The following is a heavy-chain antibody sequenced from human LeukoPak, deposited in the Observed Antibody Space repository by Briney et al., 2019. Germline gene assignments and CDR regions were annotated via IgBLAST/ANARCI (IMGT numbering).Heavy chain of an antibody. CDR3: ARSRGDGYSSLVWYFDL. Sequence: GGSLRLSCAASGFTFSSYSMNWVRQAPGKGLEWVSYISSSGSTIYYADSVKGRFNISRDNAKNSLYLQMNSLRGEDTAVYYCARSRGDGYSSLVWYFDLWGRGTLVTVSS. J-gene: IGHJ2*01. V-gene: IGHV3-48*04. CDR1: GFTFSSYS. CDR2: ISSSGSTI. D-gene: IGHD6-13*01.